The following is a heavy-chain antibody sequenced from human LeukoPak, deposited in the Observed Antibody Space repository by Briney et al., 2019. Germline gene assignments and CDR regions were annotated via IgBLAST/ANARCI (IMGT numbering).Heavy chain of an antibody. CDR3: ARAKRYSYAPSGMDV. Sequence: PAETLSLTCTVSGGSISSYYWSWLRQPPGKGLEWIGYIYYSGSTNYNPSLKSRVTISVDTSKNQFSLKLSSVTAADTAVYYCARAKRYSYAPSGMDVWGQGTTVTVSS. CDR2: IYYSGST. V-gene: IGHV4-59*01. J-gene: IGHJ6*02. CDR1: GGSISSYY. D-gene: IGHD5-18*01.